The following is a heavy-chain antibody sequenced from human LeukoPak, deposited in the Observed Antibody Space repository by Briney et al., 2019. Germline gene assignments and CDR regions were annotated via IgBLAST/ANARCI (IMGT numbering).Heavy chain of an antibody. V-gene: IGHV3-23*01. J-gene: IGHJ4*02. CDR1: GLTFSNHG. CDR2: ISGSAAST. D-gene: IGHD1-1*01. CDR3: AKRSRANAGPFDN. Sequence: AGGSLRLSCAASGLTFSNHGMNWVRQAPGQGPEWVSGISGSAASTYYADSVKGRFTISRDNSKSTVYLQMNRLRADDTAIYYCAKRSRANAGPFDNWGQGSLVTVSS.